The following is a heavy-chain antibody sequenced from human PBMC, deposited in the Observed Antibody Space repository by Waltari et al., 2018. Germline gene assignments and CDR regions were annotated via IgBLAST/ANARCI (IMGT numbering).Heavy chain of an antibody. J-gene: IGHJ4*02. CDR2: IYTSGST. Sequence: QVQLQESGPGLVKPSQTLSLTCTVSGGSISSGSYYWSWIRHPAGKGLEWIGRIYTSGSTNYNPSLKSRVTISVDTSKNQFSLKLSSVTAADTAVYYCARGAIWGSSKYYFDYWGQGTLVTVSS. D-gene: IGHD7-27*01. CDR3: ARGAIWGSSKYYFDY. CDR1: GGSISSGSYY. V-gene: IGHV4-61*02.